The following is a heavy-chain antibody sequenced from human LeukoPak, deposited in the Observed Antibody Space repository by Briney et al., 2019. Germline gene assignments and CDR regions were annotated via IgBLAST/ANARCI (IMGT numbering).Heavy chain of an antibody. CDR2: IYYSGST. V-gene: IGHV4-39*07. CDR1: GGSISSSSYY. Sequence: SETLSLTCTVSGGSISSSSYYWGWLRQPPGKGLEWIGSIYYSGSTYYNPSLKSRVTISVGTSKNQFSLKLSSVTAADTAVYYCARGPYYYDSSGYSLYFDYWGQGTLVTVSS. D-gene: IGHD3-22*01. CDR3: ARGPYYYDSSGYSLYFDY. J-gene: IGHJ4*02.